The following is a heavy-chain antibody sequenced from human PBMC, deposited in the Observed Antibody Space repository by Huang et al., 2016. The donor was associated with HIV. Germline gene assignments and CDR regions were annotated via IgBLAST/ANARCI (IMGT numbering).Heavy chain of an antibody. Sequence: LQESGPGLVGPSETLSLTCAVSGDSINSNTFYWGWIRRPPGKALEWLGSIYYSGTTYYKPALKRRARIAVDASKNRIFLHLRSVTAADTGVYYCARTGVAVSDDPEYFQHWGQGALVTIS. V-gene: IGHV4-39*02. CDR1: GDSINSNTFY. J-gene: IGHJ1*01. D-gene: IGHD3-3*01. CDR3: ARTGVAVSDDPEYFQH. CDR2: IYYSGTT.